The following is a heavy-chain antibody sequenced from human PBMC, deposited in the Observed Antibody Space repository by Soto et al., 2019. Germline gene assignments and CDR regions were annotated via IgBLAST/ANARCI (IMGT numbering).Heavy chain of an antibody. J-gene: IGHJ6*02. V-gene: IGHV3-30*18. CDR2: ISYDGRNK. CDR1: GFTFSSYG. Sequence: QVQLVESGGGVVQPGRSLRLSCAASGFTFSSYGMHWVRQAPGKGLEWVAVISYDGRNKYYADSVKGRFTISRDNSKNTLYLQMNSLRAEDTAVYYCAKDQRYRSSWSPGNSYYYGMDVWGQGTTVTVSS. D-gene: IGHD6-13*01. CDR3: AKDQRYRSSWSPGNSYYYGMDV.